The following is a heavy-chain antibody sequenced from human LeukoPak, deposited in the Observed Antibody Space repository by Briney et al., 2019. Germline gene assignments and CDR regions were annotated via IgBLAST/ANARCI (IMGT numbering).Heavy chain of an antibody. Sequence: GGSLRLSCAASGFTFSSYWMHWVRQAPGKGLVWVSRISNDGTTTTYADSVKGRFTISRDNAKNTLNLQMNSLRVEDTAIYYCAKMTAPAYWGQGTLVTVSS. CDR1: GFTFSSYW. J-gene: IGHJ4*02. V-gene: IGHV3-74*01. CDR2: ISNDGTTT. CDR3: AKMTAPAY. D-gene: IGHD5-18*01.